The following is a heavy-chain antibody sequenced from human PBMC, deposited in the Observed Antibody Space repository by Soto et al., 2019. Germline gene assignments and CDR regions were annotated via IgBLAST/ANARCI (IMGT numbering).Heavy chain of an antibody. CDR1: GGSFSGYH. Sequence: QVQLQQWGAGLLKPSETLSLTCAVYGGSFSGYHWSWIRQPPGKGLEWIGETKHSGSTNYNPSLKRRVTISVDTSKNRCSLKLSSVTAADTAVYYCARDSSGYGRAVYWGQGTLVTDSS. CDR3: ARDSSGYGRAVY. CDR2: TKHSGST. D-gene: IGHD3-22*01. V-gene: IGHV4-34*01. J-gene: IGHJ4*02.